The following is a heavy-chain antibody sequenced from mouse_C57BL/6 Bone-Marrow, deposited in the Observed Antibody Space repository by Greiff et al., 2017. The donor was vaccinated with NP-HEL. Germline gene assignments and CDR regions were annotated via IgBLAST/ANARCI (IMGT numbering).Heavy chain of an antibody. D-gene: IGHD1-1*01. J-gene: IGHJ4*01. Sequence: EVQRVESGGGLVKPGGSLKLSCAASGFTFSSYAMSWVRQTPEKRLEWVATISDGGSYTYYPDNVKGRFTISRDNAKNNLYLQMSHLKSEDTAMYYCARDPGSSSYYAMDYWGQGTSVTVSS. CDR1: GFTFSSYA. CDR3: ARDPGSSSYYAMDY. V-gene: IGHV5-4*01. CDR2: ISDGGSYT.